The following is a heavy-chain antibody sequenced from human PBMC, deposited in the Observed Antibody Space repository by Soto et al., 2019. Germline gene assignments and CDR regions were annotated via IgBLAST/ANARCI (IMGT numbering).Heavy chain of an antibody. J-gene: IGHJ3*02. V-gene: IGHV4-34*01. CDR2: INHSGST. D-gene: IGHD2-15*01. Sequence: QVQLQQWGAGLLKPSETLSLTCAVYGGSFSGYYWSWIRQPPGKGLEWIGEINHSGSTNYNPSLTSRVTISVDTSKNQFSLKLSSVTAADTAVYYCAVASLGYCSGGSCSTGDAFDIWGQGTMVTVSS. CDR3: AVASLGYCSGGSCSTGDAFDI. CDR1: GGSFSGYY.